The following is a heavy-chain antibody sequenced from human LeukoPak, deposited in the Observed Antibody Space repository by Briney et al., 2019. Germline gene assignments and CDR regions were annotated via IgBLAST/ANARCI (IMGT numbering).Heavy chain of an antibody. CDR1: GGSISSGSYY. J-gene: IGHJ4*02. V-gene: IGHV4-61*02. Sequence: PSETLSLTCTVSGGSISSGSYYWSWIRQPAGKGLEWIGRIYTSGGTNYNPSLKSRVTISVDTSKNQFSLKLSSVTAADTAVYYCARELTTMIGEHFDYWGQGTLITVSS. CDR2: IYTSGGT. D-gene: IGHD3-22*01. CDR3: ARELTTMIGEHFDY.